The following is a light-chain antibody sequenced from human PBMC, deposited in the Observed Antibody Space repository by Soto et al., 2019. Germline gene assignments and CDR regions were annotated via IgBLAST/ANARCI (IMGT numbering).Light chain of an antibody. V-gene: IGKV3-20*01. J-gene: IGKJ4*01. CDR3: QQYVSSPFT. Sequence: EIELTQSPGTLSLSPGDRATLSCRASQSISSSYLAWYQHKPGQAPRLLIYDASSRATGVPDRFSGSGSGTDFTLTISRLEPEDFAVYYCQQYVSSPFTFGGGTKVEIK. CDR2: DAS. CDR1: QSISSSY.